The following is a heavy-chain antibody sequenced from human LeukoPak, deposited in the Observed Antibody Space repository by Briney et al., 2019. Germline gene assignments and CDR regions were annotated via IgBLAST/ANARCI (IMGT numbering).Heavy chain of an antibody. V-gene: IGHV3-7*03. D-gene: IGHD5-12*01. J-gene: IGHJ4*02. CDR1: GFTISSSW. Sequence: GRSLRLSWAASGFTISSSWMSWVRQAPGKGLEWVANMKEDGSEKDYVASVKGRFPISRDNAKNSLYLHMNGLRAEDTGVYYCASQGGYSGYDLDYFDYWGQGALVTVSS. CDR3: ASQGGYSGYDLDYFDY. CDR2: MKEDGSEK.